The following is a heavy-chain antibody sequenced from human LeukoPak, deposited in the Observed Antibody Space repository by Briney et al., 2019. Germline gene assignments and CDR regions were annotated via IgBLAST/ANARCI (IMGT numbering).Heavy chain of an antibody. CDR1: GGTFSSYG. CDR3: ARYYCSGTCYHFDY. J-gene: IGHJ4*02. CDR2: IIPILGIR. D-gene: IGHD2-2*01. V-gene: IGHV1-69*04. Sequence: GASVKVSCKASGGTFSSYGISWVRQAPGQGLEWMGRIIPILGIRNSAQKFQGRVTITADKSTSTAYMELSSLRSEDTAVYYCARYYCSGTCYHFDYWGQGTLVTVSS.